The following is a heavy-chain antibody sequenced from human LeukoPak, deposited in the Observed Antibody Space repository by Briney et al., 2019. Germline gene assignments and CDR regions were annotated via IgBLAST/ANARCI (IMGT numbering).Heavy chain of an antibody. Sequence: SVKVSCKASGGTFSSYAISWVRQAPGQGLEWMGGIIPIFGAANYAQKFQGRVTITADESTSTAYMELSSLRSEDTAVYYCARKVSYSTSNWFDPWGQGTLVTVSS. CDR3: ARKVSYSTSNWFDP. V-gene: IGHV1-69*13. CDR2: IIPIFGAA. D-gene: IGHD6-6*01. J-gene: IGHJ5*02. CDR1: GGTFSSYA.